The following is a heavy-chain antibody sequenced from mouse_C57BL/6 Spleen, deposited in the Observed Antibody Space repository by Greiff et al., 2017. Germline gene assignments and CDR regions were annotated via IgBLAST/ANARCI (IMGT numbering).Heavy chain of an antibody. CDR1: GFTFTDYY. CDR3: ARYSNRAYAMDY. CDR2: IRNKANGYTT. Sequence: EVKLVESGGGLVQPGGSLSLSCAASGFTFTDYYMSWVRQPPGKALAWLGFIRNKANGYTTEYSASVQGRFTISRDTSQSILYLQLHALRSEDSATYSCARYSNRAYAMDYWGQGTSVTVSS. J-gene: IGHJ4*01. V-gene: IGHV7-3*01.